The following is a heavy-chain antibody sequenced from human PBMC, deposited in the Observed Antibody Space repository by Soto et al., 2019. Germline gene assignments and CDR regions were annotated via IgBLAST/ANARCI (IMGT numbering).Heavy chain of an antibody. CDR2: IIPIVDRA. V-gene: IGHV1-69*08. CDR3: ARDLAITVPAPMGY. Sequence: QVQLVQSGAEVKKPGSSVRVSCKASGGTFSTYTISWVRQAPGQGLEWMGRIIPIVDRANYAQKFQGRVTMTADKATNTAYMELSSLRSDDTAVYYCARDLAITVPAPMGYWGQGTLVTVSS. J-gene: IGHJ4*02. D-gene: IGHD2-2*01. CDR1: GGTFSTYT.